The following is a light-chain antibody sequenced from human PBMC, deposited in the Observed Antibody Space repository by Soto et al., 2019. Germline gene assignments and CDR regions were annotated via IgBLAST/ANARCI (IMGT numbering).Light chain of an antibody. CDR3: QQYVSSPFT. V-gene: IGKV3-20*01. J-gene: IGKJ3*01. Sequence: EIVLTQSPGTLSLSPGGRASLFCRASQIVGPYLAWYQQKPGQAPRLLIYGASSRATAIPDRFSGSGSETDFTLTISRLEPEDFAVYYCQQYVSSPFTFGPATKVEIK. CDR2: GAS. CDR1: QIVGPY.